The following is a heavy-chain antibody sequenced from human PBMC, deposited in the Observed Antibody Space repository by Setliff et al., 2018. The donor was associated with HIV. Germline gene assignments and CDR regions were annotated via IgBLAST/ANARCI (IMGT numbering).Heavy chain of an antibody. CDR3: ARTLTGRAPLATIDF. J-gene: IGHJ4*02. V-gene: IGHV3-9*01. CDR2: ISWNSGSI. D-gene: IGHD1-20*01. CDR1: GFTFDDYA. Sequence: PGGSLILSCAASGFTFDDYAMHWVRQAPGKGLEWVSGISWNSGSIGYADSVKGRFTISRDNAKKSVYLQMNSLRPEDTAVYYCARTLTGRAPLATIDFWGQGALVTVSS.